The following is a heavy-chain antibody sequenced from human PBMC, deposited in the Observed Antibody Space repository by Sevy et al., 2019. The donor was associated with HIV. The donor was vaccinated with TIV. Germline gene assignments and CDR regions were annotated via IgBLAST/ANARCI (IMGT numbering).Heavy chain of an antibody. J-gene: IGHJ3*02. CDR1: GFTFGEYA. V-gene: IGHV3-49*03. CDR3: SREGSEGSVAQPDAFDI. CDR2: IRSKTYGGTT. Sequence: GGSLKISCTASGFTFGEYAMSWFRQAPGKGLEWVGFIRSKTYGGTTEYAGSVKGRFTISRDDSKSIAYLQMNSLKTEDTAMYYCSREGSEGSVAQPDAFDIWGQGTMVTVSS. D-gene: IGHD6-19*01.